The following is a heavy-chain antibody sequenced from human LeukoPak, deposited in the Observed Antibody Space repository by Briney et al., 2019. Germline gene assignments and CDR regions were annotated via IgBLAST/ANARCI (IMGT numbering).Heavy chain of an antibody. V-gene: IGHV3-21*01. J-gene: IGHJ5*02. CDR2: ISSSSSYI. CDR3: ASLGGSGSLNCFDP. CDR1: GFTFSSYS. Sequence: GGSLRLSCAASGFTFSSYSMNWVRQAPGEGLEWVSSISSSSSYIYYAGSVKGRFTISRDNAKNSLYLQMNSLRAEDTAVYYCASLGGSGSLNCFDPWGQGSLVTVSS. D-gene: IGHD3-10*01.